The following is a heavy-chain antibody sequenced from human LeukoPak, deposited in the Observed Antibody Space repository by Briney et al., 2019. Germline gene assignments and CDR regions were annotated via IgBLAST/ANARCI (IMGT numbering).Heavy chain of an antibody. Sequence: SETLSLTCTVSGGSISSSNSYWGWIPQPPGKGLEWIGTIYHTGSTYYNPSLKSRVTISVDTSKNQFTLQLNSVTPEDTAVYYCARGFLAAGGFDYWGQGSLVTVSS. CDR1: GGSISSSNSY. J-gene: IGHJ4*02. CDR2: IYHTGST. V-gene: IGHV4-39*01. CDR3: ARGFLAAGGFDY. D-gene: IGHD2-15*01.